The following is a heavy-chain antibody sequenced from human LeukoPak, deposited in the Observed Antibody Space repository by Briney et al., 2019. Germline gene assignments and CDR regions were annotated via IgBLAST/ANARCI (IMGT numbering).Heavy chain of an antibody. CDR2: IYSGGST. CDR3: AREWGGGSLAFDT. Sequence: GGSLRLSCAASGFTVSSNYMSWVRQAPGKGLEGVSVIYSGGSTYYSDSVKGRFTISRDNSTNTLYLQMNSLRAEDTAVYYCAREWGGGSLAFDTWGEGTLVTASP. D-gene: IGHD3-16*01. CDR1: GFTVSSNY. J-gene: IGHJ4*02. V-gene: IGHV3-66*02.